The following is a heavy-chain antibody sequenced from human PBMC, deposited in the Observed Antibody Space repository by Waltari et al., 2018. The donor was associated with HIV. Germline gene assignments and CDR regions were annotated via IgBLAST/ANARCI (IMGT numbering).Heavy chain of an antibody. CDR2: INHSGST. D-gene: IGHD1-26*01. CDR1: GGSFSGYY. CDR3: ARGMGGSYGFDY. V-gene: IGHV4-34*01. J-gene: IGHJ4*02. Sequence: VQLQQWGAGLLKPSETLSLTCAVYGGSFSGYYWSWIRQPPGKGLEWIGEINHSGSTNYNPSLKSRVTISVDTSKNQFSLKLSSVTAADTAVYYCARGMGGSYGFDYWGQGTLVTVSS.